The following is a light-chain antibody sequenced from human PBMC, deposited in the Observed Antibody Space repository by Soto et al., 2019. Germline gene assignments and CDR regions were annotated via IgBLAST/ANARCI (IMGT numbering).Light chain of an antibody. CDR2: DAS. V-gene: IGKV1-5*01. CDR3: QQYNSYPIT. CDR1: QSISSW. J-gene: IGKJ5*01. Sequence: DVQMTQSPCTLSASVGDRVTITCRASQSISSWLAWYQQKPGKAPKLLIYDASSLESGVPSRFSGSGSGTEFTLTISSLQPDDFAPYYCQQYNSYPITFGQGTRLEIK.